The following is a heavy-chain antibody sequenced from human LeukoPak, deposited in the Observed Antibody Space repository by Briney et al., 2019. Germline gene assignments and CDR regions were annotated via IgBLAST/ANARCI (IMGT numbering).Heavy chain of an antibody. V-gene: IGHV4-34*01. CDR2: INHSGST. J-gene: IGHJ4*02. Sequence: PSETLSLTCAVYGGSFSGYYWSWIRQPPGKGLEWIGEINHSGSTNYNPSLKSRVTISVDTSKNQFSLKLSSVTAADTAVYYCASFGYYDSSGFDYWGQGTLVTVSS. CDR3: ASFGYYDSSGFDY. D-gene: IGHD3-22*01. CDR1: GGSFSGYY.